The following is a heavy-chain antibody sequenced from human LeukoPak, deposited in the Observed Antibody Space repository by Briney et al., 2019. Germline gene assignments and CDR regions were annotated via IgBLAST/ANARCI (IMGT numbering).Heavy chain of an antibody. Sequence: GGSLRLSCAGFGFTFSTYSMNWVRQAPGEGLQWVSAISSTSSYIYYADSVKGRFTISRDNTKNTLYLQMNSLSAEDTALYYCARADYGNHYYFEYWGQGILVTVSS. J-gene: IGHJ4*02. CDR1: GFTFSTYS. CDR3: ARADYGNHYYFEY. V-gene: IGHV3-21*01. CDR2: ISSTSSYI. D-gene: IGHD4-17*01.